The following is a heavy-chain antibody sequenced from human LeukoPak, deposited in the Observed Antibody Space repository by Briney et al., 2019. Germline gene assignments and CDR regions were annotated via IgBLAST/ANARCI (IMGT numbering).Heavy chain of an antibody. Sequence: SETLSLTCAVSSGSISSSSFHWGWIRQPPGKGLERIGSIYYSGSTYYNPSLKSRVTISVDTSKNQFSLKLSSVTAADTAVYYCARFPRDRISADPFDFSGPGTLVTVSS. J-gene: IGHJ4*02. CDR1: SGSISSSSFH. CDR2: IYYSGST. D-gene: IGHD6-13*01. V-gene: IGHV4-39*01. CDR3: ARFPRDRISADPFDF.